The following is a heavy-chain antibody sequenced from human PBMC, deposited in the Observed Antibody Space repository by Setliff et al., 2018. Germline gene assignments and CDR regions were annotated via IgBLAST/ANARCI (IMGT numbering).Heavy chain of an antibody. CDR1: GYSFTSYW. D-gene: IGHD3-3*01. CDR3: ARSRSNFWSGYFNWFDP. Sequence: GESLKISCKGSGYSFTSYWIGWVRQMPGKGLEWMGIIYPGDSDTRYSPSFQGQVTISADKSISTAYLQWSSLKASDTAMYYCARSRSNFWSGYFNWFDPWGQGTQVTVSS. CDR2: IYPGDSDT. V-gene: IGHV5-51*01. J-gene: IGHJ5*02.